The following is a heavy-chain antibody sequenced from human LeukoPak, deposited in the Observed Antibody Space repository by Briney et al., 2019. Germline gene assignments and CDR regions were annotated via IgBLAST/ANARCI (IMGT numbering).Heavy chain of an antibody. D-gene: IGHD3-16*01. CDR2: IYTSGST. J-gene: IGHJ6*03. Sequence: KPSETLSLTCTVSGGSISSYYWSWIRQPPGKGLEWIGYIYTSGSTNYNPSLKSRVTISVDTSKNQFSQKLSSVTAADTAVYYCARHGGNYYYYMDVWGKGTTVTVSS. CDR3: ARHGGNYYYYMDV. V-gene: IGHV4-4*09. CDR1: GGSISSYY.